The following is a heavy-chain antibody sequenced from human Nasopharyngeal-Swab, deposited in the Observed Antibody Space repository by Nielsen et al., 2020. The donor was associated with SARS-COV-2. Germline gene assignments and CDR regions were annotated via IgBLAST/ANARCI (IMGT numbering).Heavy chain of an antibody. CDR3: AKDRYFAHYYFDY. CDR2: ISYDGTNK. J-gene: IGHJ4*02. Sequence: GGSLRLSCAASGFTFSSYGFHWVRQAPGKGLEWVAAISYDGTNKYYADSVKGRFTISSDNSKNTLYLQMNSLRAEDTAVYYCAKDRYFAHYYFDYWGQGTLVTVSS. D-gene: IGHD3-9*01. CDR1: GFTFSSYG. V-gene: IGHV3-30-3*01.